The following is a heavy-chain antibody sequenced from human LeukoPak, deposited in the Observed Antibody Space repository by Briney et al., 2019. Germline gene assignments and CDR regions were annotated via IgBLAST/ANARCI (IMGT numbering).Heavy chain of an antibody. Sequence: GGSLRLSCAASGFMFSTYNMNWVRQAPGKGLEWISFITTGSSTIYYADSVKGRFTISRDNVKNSLYLQMDSLRDEDTAVYFCARSRDGYKRFDSWGQGTLVTVSS. CDR2: ITTGSSTI. CDR3: ARSRDGYKRFDS. D-gene: IGHD5-24*01. CDR1: GFMFSTYN. V-gene: IGHV3-48*02. J-gene: IGHJ4*02.